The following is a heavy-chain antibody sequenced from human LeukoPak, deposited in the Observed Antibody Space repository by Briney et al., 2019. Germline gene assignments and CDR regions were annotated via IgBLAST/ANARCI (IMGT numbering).Heavy chain of an antibody. Sequence: GASVKVSCKASGGTFNSYAISWVRQAPGQGLEWVGGIMPLFGTANYSQEFQGRVTFTTDDSASTAYMELSSLRSEDTAVYYGASGSLGDGYGVGDYYQYMDVWGKGTTVTVSS. D-gene: IGHD5-24*01. CDR1: GGTFNSYA. CDR2: IMPLFGTA. V-gene: IGHV1-69*05. J-gene: IGHJ6*03. CDR3: ASGSLGDGYGVGDYYQYMDV.